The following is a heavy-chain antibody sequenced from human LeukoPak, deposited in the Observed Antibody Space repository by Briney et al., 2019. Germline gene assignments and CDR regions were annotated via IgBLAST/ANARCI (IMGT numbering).Heavy chain of an antibody. V-gene: IGHV3-9*01. CDR2: ISWNSGSI. Sequence: GGSLRLSCAASGFTFSSYGMHWVRQAPGKGLEWVSGISWNSGSIGYADSVKGRFTISRDNAKNSLYLQMNSLRAEDTALYYCARESGNWGQGTLVTVSS. D-gene: IGHD6-25*01. CDR1: GFTFSSYG. J-gene: IGHJ4*02. CDR3: ARESGN.